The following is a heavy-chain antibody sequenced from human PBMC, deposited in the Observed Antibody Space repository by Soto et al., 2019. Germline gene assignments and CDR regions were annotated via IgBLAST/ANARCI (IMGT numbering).Heavy chain of an antibody. CDR1: GFIFSSYG. CDR2: ISYDGSNK. J-gene: IGHJ4*02. V-gene: IGHV3-30*18. D-gene: IGHD1-26*01. Sequence: GGSLRLSCAASGFIFSSYGMHWVRQAPGKGLGWVAVISYDGSNKYYADSVKGRFTISRDNSKNTLYVQMNSLRDEDTAVYYCAKTNSGSFYFFDYWGQGTLVTVSS. CDR3: AKTNSGSFYFFDY.